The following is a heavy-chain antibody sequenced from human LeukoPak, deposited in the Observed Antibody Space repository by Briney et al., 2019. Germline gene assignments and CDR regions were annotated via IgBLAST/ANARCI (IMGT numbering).Heavy chain of an antibody. D-gene: IGHD3-10*01. CDR2: IYHNENA. J-gene: IGHJ4*02. V-gene: IGHV4-38-2*02. CDR3: ARQWFGELMTPSFDY. CDR1: GYSITNSYY. Sequence: PSETLSLTCTVSGYSITNSYYWAWIRQSPGKGLEWIGHIYHNENAFYNPSLKSRVTISVDTSKNQFSLKLSSVTAADTAVYYCARQWFGELMTPSFDYWGQGTLVTVSS.